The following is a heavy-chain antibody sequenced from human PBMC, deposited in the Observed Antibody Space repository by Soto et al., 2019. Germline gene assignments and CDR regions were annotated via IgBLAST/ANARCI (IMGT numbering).Heavy chain of an antibody. J-gene: IGHJ4*02. Sequence: PSETLSLTCAVSGASISSGSWWSGVRQPPGKGLEWIGEIFHDGSTNYNPSLKSRVTMSVDKSKNYFSLELTSVTAADTALYYCARDEYNDSSDWGQGTLVTVSS. V-gene: IGHV4-4*02. D-gene: IGHD1-1*01. CDR1: GASISSGSW. CDR2: IFHDGST. CDR3: ARDEYNDSSD.